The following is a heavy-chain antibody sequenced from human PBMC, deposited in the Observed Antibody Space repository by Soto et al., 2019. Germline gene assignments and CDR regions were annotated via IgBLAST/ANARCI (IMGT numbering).Heavy chain of an antibody. J-gene: IGHJ4*02. V-gene: IGHV4-39*01. CDR3: ERRIFGVVIRSAYFDY. CDR1: GGSISSSSYY. Sequence: QLQLQESGPGLVKPSETLSLTCTVSGGSISSSSYYWGWIRQPPGKGLEWIGSIYYSGSTYYNPSLKSRVTIAVDTSKNQFCLKLSSVTAADTAVYYCERRIFGVVIRSAYFDYWGQGTLVTVSS. CDR2: IYYSGST. D-gene: IGHD3-3*01.